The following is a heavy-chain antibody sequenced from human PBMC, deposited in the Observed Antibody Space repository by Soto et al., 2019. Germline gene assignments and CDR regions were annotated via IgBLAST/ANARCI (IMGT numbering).Heavy chain of an antibody. CDR1: GVSVISYT. D-gene: IGHD2-21*02. Sequence: PSEALSLTCIVSGVSVISYTWIWVRQPANKGLEWIGRVFSSVSATYNPSLKSRVTISMDTPENRISLKLDSVTAADAGVYYCARDGMTAGDTWGPGTLVTVSS. J-gene: IGHJ4*02. V-gene: IGHV4-4*07. CDR2: VFSSVSA. CDR3: ARDGMTAGDT.